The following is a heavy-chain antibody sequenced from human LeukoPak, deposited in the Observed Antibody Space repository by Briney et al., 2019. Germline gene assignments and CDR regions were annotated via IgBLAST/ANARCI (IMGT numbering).Heavy chain of an antibody. Sequence: GGSLRLSCTASGFTFGDDGMSWFRQAPGKGLEWVGFIRSKAYGGTTEYAASVKGRFTLSRDDSKSIAYLQMESLKTEDTAVYYCSRDFWRFGLDFWGQGTLVTVSS. J-gene: IGHJ4*02. V-gene: IGHV3-49*03. CDR1: GFTFGDDG. CDR2: IRSKAYGGTT. D-gene: IGHD3-3*01. CDR3: SRDFWRFGLDF.